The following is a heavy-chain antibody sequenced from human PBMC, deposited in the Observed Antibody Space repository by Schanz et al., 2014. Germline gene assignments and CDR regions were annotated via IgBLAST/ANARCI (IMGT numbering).Heavy chain of an antibody. CDR3: AGTYWSSASGYTGYYYMAV. D-gene: IGHD2-2*02. Sequence: QVHLVQSGAEVKQPGSSVKVSCKASGGTFSSDTFSWVRQAPGQGLEWMGRIVPIAGITNYAQRFQGRVTITADKSSDTAYMELSSLTSEDTAVYYSAGTYWSSASGYTGYYYMAVWGKGTTVTVSS. CDR2: IVPIAGIT. J-gene: IGHJ6*03. V-gene: IGHV1-69*02. CDR1: GGTFSSDT.